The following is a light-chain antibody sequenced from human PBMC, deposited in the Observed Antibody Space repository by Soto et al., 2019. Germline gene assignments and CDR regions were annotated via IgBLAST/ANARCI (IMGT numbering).Light chain of an antibody. Sequence: QYVLTQPPSASGTPGQSVTISCSGSTSNIGSNTVNWYQQLPGTAPKLLIFANDQRPSGVPDRFSGSRSGTSASLAISGLQSEDEADYYCGAWHDSLNGYVFGTGTKVTVL. V-gene: IGLV1-44*01. CDR2: AND. CDR3: GAWHDSLNGYV. CDR1: TSNIGSNT. J-gene: IGLJ1*01.